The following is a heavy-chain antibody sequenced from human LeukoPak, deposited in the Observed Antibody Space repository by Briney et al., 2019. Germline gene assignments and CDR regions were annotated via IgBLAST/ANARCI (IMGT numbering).Heavy chain of an antibody. V-gene: IGHV3-74*01. Sequence: GGSLRLSCAASGFIFSSYWMHWVRQAPGKGLVWVSRIKSDGSSTSYADSVKGRFTISRDNAKNTLHLQMNSLRAEDTAVYYCASWTYYYDSSGYLLAYFDYWGQGTLVTVSS. CDR2: IKSDGSST. J-gene: IGHJ4*02. CDR1: GFIFSSYW. D-gene: IGHD3-22*01. CDR3: ASWTYYYDSSGYLLAYFDY.